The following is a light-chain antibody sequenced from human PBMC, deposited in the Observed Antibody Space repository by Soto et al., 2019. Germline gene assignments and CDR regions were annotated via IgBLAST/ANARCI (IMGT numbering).Light chain of an antibody. CDR2: GAS. J-gene: IGKJ2*01. Sequence: EIVLTQSPGTLSLSPGERATLSCRASQSVSSNYLAWYQQKPGQAPRLLIYGASRRATGIPDRFSGSGSGTDLTLTINRLEPEDFAVYYCQQYGSSPYTFGQGTKLEIK. CDR3: QQYGSSPYT. CDR1: QSVSSNY. V-gene: IGKV3-20*01.